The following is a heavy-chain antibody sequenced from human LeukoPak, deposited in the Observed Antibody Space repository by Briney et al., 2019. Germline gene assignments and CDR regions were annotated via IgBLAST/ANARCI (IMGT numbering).Heavy chain of an antibody. J-gene: IGHJ6*02. D-gene: IGHD2-2*01. CDR1: GFTLRDYY. V-gene: IGHV3-30*18. CDR3: AKDQGPAAMYYYGMDV. CDR2: TSYDGSNK. Sequence: GGSLRLSCAAYGFTLRDYYMTWVRQAPGKGLKWVAVTSYDGSNKYYADSVKGRFTISRDNSKNTLYLQMNSLRAEDTAVYYCAKDQGPAAMYYYGMDVWGQGTTVTVSS.